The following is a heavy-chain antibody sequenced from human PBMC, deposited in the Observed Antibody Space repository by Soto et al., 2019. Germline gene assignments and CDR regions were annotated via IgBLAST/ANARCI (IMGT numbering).Heavy chain of an antibody. V-gene: IGHV3-23*01. Sequence: GGSLRLSCAASGFTFSSYAMSWVRQAPGKGLGWVSAFSGSGGSTYYADSVKGRFTISRDNAKNTLYLQMNSLRAEDTAVYYCAKGTQYVDYWGQGTLVTVSS. CDR3: AKGTQYVDY. J-gene: IGHJ4*02. CDR1: GFTFSSYA. CDR2: FSGSGGST.